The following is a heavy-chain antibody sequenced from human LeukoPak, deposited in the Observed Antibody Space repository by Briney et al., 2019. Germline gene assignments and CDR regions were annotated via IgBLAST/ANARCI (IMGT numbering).Heavy chain of an antibody. CDR1: GGSISSGSYY. CDR2: IYYSGNT. D-gene: IGHD6-13*01. CDR3: ARSLYSNAGPAHLDY. J-gene: IGHJ4*02. V-gene: IGHV4-39*01. Sequence: PSETLSLTCTVSGGSISSGSYYWSWIRQHPGKGLEWIGYIYYSGNTYYNPSLRSRVTISVDTSENQFSLKMSSVTAADTAVYYCARSLYSNAGPAHLDYWGQGTLVTVSS.